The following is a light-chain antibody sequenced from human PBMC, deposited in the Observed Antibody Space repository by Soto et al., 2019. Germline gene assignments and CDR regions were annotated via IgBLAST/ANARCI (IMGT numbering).Light chain of an antibody. J-gene: IGKJ4*01. V-gene: IGKV3-15*01. CDR3: QQYINWPLT. Sequence: EVILTQSPATLSVAPGELATLSCRASQNVNIDLAWYQQKPGQPPRLLIYGASARATGFPARFSGSGSGTDFTLTIDSLQSEDFAVYYCQQYINWPLTFGGGTKVDIK. CDR1: QNVNID. CDR2: GAS.